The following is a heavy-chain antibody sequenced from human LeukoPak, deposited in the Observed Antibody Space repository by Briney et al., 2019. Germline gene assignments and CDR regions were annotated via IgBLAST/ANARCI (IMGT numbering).Heavy chain of an antibody. CDR3: ANIRCSGGSCYYSDN. CDR1: GFTFSTYW. Sequence: GGSLRLSCAASGFTFSTYWMSWIRQAPGKGLEWVANINQDGSGKYYVDSVKGRFTISRDNAKNSQSLQTNSLRAEDTAVYYCANIRCSGGSCYYSDNWGQGTLVTVSS. V-gene: IGHV3-7*03. D-gene: IGHD2-15*01. CDR2: INQDGSGK. J-gene: IGHJ4*02.